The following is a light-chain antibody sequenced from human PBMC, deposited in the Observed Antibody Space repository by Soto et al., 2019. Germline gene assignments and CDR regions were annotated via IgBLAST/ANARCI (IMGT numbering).Light chain of an antibody. Sequence: QLVLTQSPSASASLGASVKLTCTLSSGHTSYAIAWHQQQPEKGPRYLMKVNNDGTHNKGDGIPDRFSGSSSGAERSLSISGLQSEDEADYYCQAWGPGIVVFGGGTKLTVL. CDR1: SGHTSYA. CDR2: VNNDGTH. CDR3: QAWGPGIVV. V-gene: IGLV4-69*01. J-gene: IGLJ2*01.